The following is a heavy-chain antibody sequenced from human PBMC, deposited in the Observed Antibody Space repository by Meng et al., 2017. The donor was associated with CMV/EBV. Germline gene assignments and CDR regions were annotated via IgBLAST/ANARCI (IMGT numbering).Heavy chain of an antibody. J-gene: IGHJ4*02. CDR3: ARGLYGPDY. CDR1: GFTFSDYW. CDR2: INNDGGNT. D-gene: IGHD4-17*01. V-gene: IGHV3-74*01. Sequence: GESLKISCAASGFTFSDYWMHWVRQAPGKGLVWVSSINNDGGNTVYADSVKGRFTFSRDNAKNTLYLQMNSLRAEDTAVYYCARGLYGPDYWGQGTLVTVSS.